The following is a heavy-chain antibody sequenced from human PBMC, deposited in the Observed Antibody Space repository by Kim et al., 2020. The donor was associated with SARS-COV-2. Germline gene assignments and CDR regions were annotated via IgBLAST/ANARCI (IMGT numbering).Heavy chain of an antibody. D-gene: IGHD2-15*01. CDR2: LNQDGSDK. CDR3: ARGCSYSFEH. J-gene: IGHJ1*01. V-gene: IGHV3-7*01. CDR1: GFTFSDYW. Sequence: GGSLRLSCAASGFTFSDYWMSWVRHSPGKGLEWVSDLNQDGSDKHYMESVKGRFTISRDNAKNSLFLQMDSLRAEDAALYYCARGCSYSFEHWSQGTLVTVST.